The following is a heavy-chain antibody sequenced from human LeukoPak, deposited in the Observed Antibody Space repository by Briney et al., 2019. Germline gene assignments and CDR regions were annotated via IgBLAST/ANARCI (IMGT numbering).Heavy chain of an antibody. V-gene: IGHV1-18*04. CDR1: GYTFTSYG. Sequence: ASVNVSCKSSGYTFTSYGISWVRQAPGQGLEWMGWSSAYNGNTNYAQKLQGRVTMTTDTSTSTAYMELRSLRSDDTAVYYCARVVPAARSSGPPDYWGQGTLVTVSS. CDR2: SSAYNGNT. D-gene: IGHD2-2*01. CDR3: ARVVPAARSSGPPDY. J-gene: IGHJ4*02.